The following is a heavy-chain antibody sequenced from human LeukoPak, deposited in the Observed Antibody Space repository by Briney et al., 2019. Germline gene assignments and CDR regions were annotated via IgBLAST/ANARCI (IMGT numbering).Heavy chain of an antibody. CDR2: IHYSGST. CDR3: ARHDSGGYVVFDY. V-gene: IGHV4-59*08. D-gene: IGHD5-12*01. CDR1: GGSISSYH. J-gene: IGHJ4*02. Sequence: SETLSLTCTVSGGSISSYHWSWLRQPPGKGLEWIGYIHYSGSTNYNPSLKSRVTISVDTSKNQFSLKLSSVTAADTAVYYCARHDSGGYVVFDYWGQGTLVTVSS.